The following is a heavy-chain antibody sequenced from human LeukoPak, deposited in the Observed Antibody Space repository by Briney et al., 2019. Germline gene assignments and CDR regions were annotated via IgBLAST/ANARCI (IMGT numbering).Heavy chain of an antibody. CDR2: ISGNGGVI. CDR1: GFTFSDNY. J-gene: IGHJ4*02. D-gene: IGHD6-19*01. Sequence: GGSLRLSCAASGFTFSDNYMTWVRQAPGKGLEWLSYISGNGGVIQYADSVKGRFTISRDNAKNSLYLQMNSLRAEDMALYYCAKDITPRYRVAGTGVRGIFDYWGQGTLVTVSS. CDR3: AKDITPRYRVAGTGVRGIFDY. V-gene: IGHV3-11*01.